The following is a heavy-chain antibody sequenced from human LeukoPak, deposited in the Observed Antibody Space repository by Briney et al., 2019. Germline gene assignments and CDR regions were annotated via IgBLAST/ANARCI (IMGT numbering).Heavy chain of an antibody. V-gene: IGHV4-61*01. CDR3: ARSRAFNSGAFDP. D-gene: IGHD1-26*01. J-gene: IGHJ5*02. CDR2: IYNGVNT. CDR1: GASVSSASY. Sequence: SETLSLTCTVSGASVSSASYWTWIRQPPGKGVEWIAHIYNGVNTNYNPSLKSRVTISVDTSKNQFSLRLNSVTAADTAVYYCARSRAFNSGAFDPWGQGSLVAVSS.